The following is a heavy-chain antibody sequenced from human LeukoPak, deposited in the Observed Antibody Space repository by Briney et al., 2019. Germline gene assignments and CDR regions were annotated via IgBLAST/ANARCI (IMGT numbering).Heavy chain of an antibody. CDR1: GYTFTNFD. J-gene: IGHJ4*02. Sequence: ASVKVSCKASGYTFTNFDINWARQAPGQGLEWMGWMNPVSGNAGSAQKFQGGVTLTRDTSISTAYMELSSLRSDDTAFYYCARAPMGAAALYWGQGTLVTVSS. CDR2: MNPVSGNA. D-gene: IGHD6-13*01. V-gene: IGHV1-8*01. CDR3: ARAPMGAAALY.